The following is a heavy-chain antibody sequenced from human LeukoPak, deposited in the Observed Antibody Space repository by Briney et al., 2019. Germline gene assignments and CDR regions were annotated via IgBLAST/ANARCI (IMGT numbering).Heavy chain of an antibody. CDR1: GGSFSGYY. J-gene: IGHJ3*02. V-gene: IGHV4-34*01. CDR2: INHSGST. Sequence: SETLSLTCAVYGGSFSGYYWSWIRQPPGKGLEWIGEINHSGSTNYNPSLKSRVTISVDTSKNQFSLKLSSVTAPDTAVYYCARGRGYSYGYGVAFDIWGQGTMVTVSS. CDR3: ARGRGYSYGYGVAFDI. D-gene: IGHD5-18*01.